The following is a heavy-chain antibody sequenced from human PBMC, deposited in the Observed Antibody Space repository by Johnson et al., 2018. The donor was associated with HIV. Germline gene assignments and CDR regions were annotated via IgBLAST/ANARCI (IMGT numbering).Heavy chain of an antibody. CDR2: ISYDGCNK. D-gene: IGHD5-18*01. J-gene: IGHJ3*02. Sequence: QVQLVESGGGVVQPGRSLRLSCAASGFTFSSYAMQWVRQAPGKGLAWVAVISYDGCNKYYADSAKGRFTISRDNSKNTLYLQMNSLRAEDTAVYYCARDWGTIQLWSSGAFDIWGQGTMVTVSS. V-gene: IGHV3-30-3*01. CDR3: ARDWGTIQLWSSGAFDI. CDR1: GFTFSSYA.